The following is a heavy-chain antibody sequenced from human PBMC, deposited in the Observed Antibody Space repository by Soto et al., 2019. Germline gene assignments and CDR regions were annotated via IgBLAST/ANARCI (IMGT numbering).Heavy chain of an antibody. J-gene: IGHJ6*02. V-gene: IGHV4-28*01. D-gene: IGHD4-17*01. Sequence: SETLSLTCAVSGYSITSTNWWGWIRQPPGRGLEWIGNIYYSGRTYCNPSLKSRVTMSVDTSNNQFSLKLSSVSVLDTAVYYCASTEYGDYGENYSYYGMDVWGQGTTVTVSS. CDR3: ASTEYGDYGENYSYYGMDV. CDR2: IYYSGRT. CDR1: GYSITSTNW.